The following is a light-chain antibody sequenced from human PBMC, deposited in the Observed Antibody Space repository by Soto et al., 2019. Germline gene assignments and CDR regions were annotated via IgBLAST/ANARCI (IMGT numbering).Light chain of an antibody. V-gene: IGKV3-20*01. J-gene: IGKJ4*01. CDR2: DAS. Sequence: EIVLTQSPGTLSLSPGERATLSCRASQSVGKNYLAWYRQKPGQAPRLLVYDASTRATGVPDRFSGSGSGTDFTLTISRLEPEDFAVYYCQQYAYAPLTFGGGTKVEIK. CDR3: QQYAYAPLT. CDR1: QSVGKNY.